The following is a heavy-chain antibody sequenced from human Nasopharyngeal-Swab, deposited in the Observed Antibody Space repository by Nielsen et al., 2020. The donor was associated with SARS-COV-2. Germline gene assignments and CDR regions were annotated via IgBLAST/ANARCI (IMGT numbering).Heavy chain of an antibody. Sequence: SETLSLTCTVSGGSISSGGYFRSWVRRPAGKGLEWIGRIYSSGNANYNPSLKSRVIMSLDTSINQFSLKLSSVIAADTAVYYCTRDVNGYDDILTGFYRDYYYYMDVWGQGTPVTVSS. J-gene: IGHJ6*02. CDR3: TRDVNGYDDILTGFYRDYYYYMDV. V-gene: IGHV4-61*02. CDR1: GGSISSGGYF. D-gene: IGHD3-9*01. CDR2: IYSSGNA.